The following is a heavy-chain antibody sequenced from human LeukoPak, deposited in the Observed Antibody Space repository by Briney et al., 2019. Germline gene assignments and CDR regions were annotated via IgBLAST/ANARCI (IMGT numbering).Heavy chain of an antibody. J-gene: IGHJ6*03. CDR2: IIPIFGTA. CDR1: GGTFSSYA. CDR3: AQNKLEIQGIEHYYYMGG. V-gene: IGHV1-69*05. D-gene: IGHD6-13*01. Sequence: WASVKVSRKASGGTFSSYAISWVRQAPGQGLEWRGGIIPIFGTANYAQKFQGRVTITTDESTSTPYMELSSLTSQDRAVDYCAQNKLEIQGIEHYYYMGGWGKGATVTVS.